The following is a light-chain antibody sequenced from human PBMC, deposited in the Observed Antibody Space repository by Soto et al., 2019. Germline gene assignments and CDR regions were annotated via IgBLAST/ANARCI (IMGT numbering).Light chain of an antibody. J-gene: IGKJ1*01. CDR1: QSVGTY. V-gene: IGKV3-15*01. CDR2: GAS. CDR3: QQDNDWTRT. Sequence: EIVMTQSPATLSVSPGERATLSCRASQSVGTYLAWYQQKPGQAPRRLIYGASTRAAGISPRFSGGGSGTEFTPTISSLQSEDFAVYYCQQDNDWTRTFGQGTKVGIK.